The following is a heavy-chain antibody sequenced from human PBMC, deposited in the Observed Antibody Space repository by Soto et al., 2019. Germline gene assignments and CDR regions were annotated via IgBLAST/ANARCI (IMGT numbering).Heavy chain of an antibody. D-gene: IGHD5-18*01. CDR3: ARSPGYSYGDY. CDR1: GYTYTSNA. V-gene: IGHV1-3*01. Sequence: ASVKLSCKDSGYTYTSNAMHCVRQAPEQRLEWMGWINAGNGNTKYSQKFQGRVTITRDTSASTAYMELSSLRSEDTAVYYCARSPGYSYGDYWGQGTLVTVSS. J-gene: IGHJ4*02. CDR2: INAGNGNT.